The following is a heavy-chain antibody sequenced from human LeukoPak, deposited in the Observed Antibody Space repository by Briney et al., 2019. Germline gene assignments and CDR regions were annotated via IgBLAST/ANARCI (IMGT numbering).Heavy chain of an antibody. CDR3: ARGGNSYGYGLDY. V-gene: IGHV3-21*01. J-gene: IGHJ4*02. CDR1: GFTVSSNY. CDR2: ISSSSSYI. Sequence: GGSLRLSCAASGFTVSSNYMSWVRQAPGKGLEWVSSISSSSSYIYYADSVKGRFTISRDNVKNSLYLQMNSLRAEDTAVYYCARGGNSYGYGLDYWGQGTLVTVSS. D-gene: IGHD5-18*01.